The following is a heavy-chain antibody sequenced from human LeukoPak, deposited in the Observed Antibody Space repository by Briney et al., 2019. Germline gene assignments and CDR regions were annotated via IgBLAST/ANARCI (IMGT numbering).Heavy chain of an antibody. Sequence: ASVKVSCKASGYIFTDYYMHWVRQAPGQELGWMGRINPNSGGTNYAQKFQGRVTMTRDTSISTAYMELSRLRSDDTAVYYCARDLVYYDNSGYPDYWGQGTLVTVSS. CDR2: INPNSGGT. D-gene: IGHD3-22*01. V-gene: IGHV1/OR15-1*04. CDR3: ARDLVYYDNSGYPDY. J-gene: IGHJ4*02. CDR1: GYIFTDYY.